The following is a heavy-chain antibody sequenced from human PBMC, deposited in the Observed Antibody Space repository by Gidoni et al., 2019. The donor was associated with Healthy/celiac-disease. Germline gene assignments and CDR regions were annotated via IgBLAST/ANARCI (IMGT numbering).Heavy chain of an antibody. V-gene: IGHV3-30-3*01. J-gene: IGHJ3*02. CDR1: GFTFSSYA. Sequence: QVQLVESGGGVVQPGRSLRLSCAASGFTFSSYAMHWVRQAPGKGLEWVAVISYDGSNTYYADSVKGRFTISRDNSKNTLYLQMNSLRAEDTAVYYCARGRGYGSGPPGGAFDIWGQGTMVTVSS. D-gene: IGHD3-10*01. CDR2: ISYDGSNT. CDR3: ARGRGYGSGPPGGAFDI.